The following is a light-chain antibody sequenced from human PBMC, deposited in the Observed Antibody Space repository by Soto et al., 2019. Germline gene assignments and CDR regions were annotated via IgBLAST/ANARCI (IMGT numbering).Light chain of an antibody. V-gene: IGLV1-40*01. Sequence: QSVLTQPPSGSGAPGQRGTISCTGSSSNIGAGYDVHWYQQLPGTAPKLLIYGNSNRPSGVPDRFSGSKSGTSASLAITGLQAEDEADYYCQSYDSSLSGPRVFGTGTKVTVL. J-gene: IGLJ1*01. CDR2: GNS. CDR1: SSNIGAGYD. CDR3: QSYDSSLSGPRV.